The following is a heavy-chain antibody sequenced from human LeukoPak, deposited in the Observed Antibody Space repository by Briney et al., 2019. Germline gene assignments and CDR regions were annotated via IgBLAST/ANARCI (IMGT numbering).Heavy chain of an antibody. J-gene: IGHJ4*02. CDR3: ARDMSGSYPY. CDR1: GFTFSLYS. D-gene: IGHD1-26*01. Sequence: GGSLRLSCAASGFTFSLYSMNWVRQAPGKGLEWVSSISSSSSYIYYADSVKGRFTISRDNAKNSLYLQMNSLSAEDTAVYYCARDMSGSYPYWGQGTLVTVSS. V-gene: IGHV3-21*01. CDR2: ISSSSSYI.